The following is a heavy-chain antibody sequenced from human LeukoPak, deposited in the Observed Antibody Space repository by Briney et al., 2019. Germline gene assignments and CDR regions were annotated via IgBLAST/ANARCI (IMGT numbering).Heavy chain of an antibody. J-gene: IGHJ5*02. D-gene: IGHD3-10*01. CDR2: IIPNSGGT. CDR1: GYTFTGYY. Sequence: ASVKVSCKASGYTFTGYYMHWVRQAAGQGLEWMARIIPNSGGTNYAQKFQGRVTMTRDTSISTAYVELSRLRSDDTPVYYCASLLLRFREFGPQHNWFVRWGQGTLATVSS. CDR3: ASLLLRFREFGPQHNWFVR. V-gene: IGHV1-2*06.